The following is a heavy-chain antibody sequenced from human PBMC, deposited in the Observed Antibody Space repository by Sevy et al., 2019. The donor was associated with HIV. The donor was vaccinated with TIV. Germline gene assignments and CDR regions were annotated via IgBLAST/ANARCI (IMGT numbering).Heavy chain of an antibody. Sequence: GGSLRLSCAASGFTFSSYAMSWVRQAPGKGLEWVSAISGSAGNTYYGDSGKGRFTIYRDNSTNTLYLQMNSLRAEDTAVYYCAKEGDIAVAGDYYFDYWGQGTLVTVSS. CDR1: GFTFSSYA. J-gene: IGHJ4*02. CDR3: AKEGDIAVAGDYYFDY. CDR2: ISGSAGNT. V-gene: IGHV3-23*01. D-gene: IGHD6-19*01.